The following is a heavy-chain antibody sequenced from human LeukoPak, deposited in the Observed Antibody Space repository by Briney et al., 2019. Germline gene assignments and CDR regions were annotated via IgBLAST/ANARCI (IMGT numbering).Heavy chain of an antibody. CDR2: INHSGST. CDR3: ARASSGWNNDFDY. Sequence: SETLSLTCAVYGGSFSGYYWSWIRQPPGKGLEWIGEINHSGSTNYNPSLKSRVTISVDTSKNQFSLKLSSVTAADTAVYYCARASSGWNNDFDYWGQGTLVTVSS. D-gene: IGHD6-19*01. V-gene: IGHV4-34*01. J-gene: IGHJ4*02. CDR1: GGSFSGYY.